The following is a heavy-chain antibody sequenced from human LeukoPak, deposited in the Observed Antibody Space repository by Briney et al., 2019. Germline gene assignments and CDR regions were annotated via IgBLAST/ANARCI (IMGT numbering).Heavy chain of an antibody. Sequence: GGSLRLSCAASGFTFSSYAMSWVRQAPGKGLEWVSAISGSGGSTYYADSVKGRFTISRDNSKNTLYLQMNRLRAEDTAVYYCAKGDYDSSGYVLFDYWGQGTLVTVSS. D-gene: IGHD3-22*01. CDR1: GFTFSSYA. CDR3: AKGDYDSSGYVLFDY. V-gene: IGHV3-23*01. CDR2: ISGSGGST. J-gene: IGHJ4*02.